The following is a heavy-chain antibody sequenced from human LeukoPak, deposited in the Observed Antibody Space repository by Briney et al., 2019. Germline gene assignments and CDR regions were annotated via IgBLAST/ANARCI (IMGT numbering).Heavy chain of an antibody. CDR3: AGGYSNSWTHSPENFDY. D-gene: IGHD6-13*01. J-gene: IGHJ4*02. CDR1: GFTFSSYA. V-gene: IGHV3-21*01. CDR2: ISSSSSYI. Sequence: GGSLRLSCAASGFTFSSYAMHWVRRAPGKGLEWVSSISSSSSYIYYADSVKGRFTISRDNAKNSLYLQMNSLRAEDTAVYYCAGGYSNSWTHSPENFDYWGQGTLVTVSS.